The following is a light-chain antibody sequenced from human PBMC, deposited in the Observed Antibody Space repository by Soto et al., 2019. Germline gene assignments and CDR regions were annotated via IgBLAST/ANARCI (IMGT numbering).Light chain of an antibody. CDR2: GAS. J-gene: IGKJ4*01. Sequence: SVLTQSPGPLSLSPGERATHYCRARQTVRTNYLALFENKPGQAPRLLIYGASSTATGIPDRLSCSGYGTDLTLTINILEPEDFAVYFCQQYNDSPLPFGGGTMVEIK. CDR3: QQYNDSPLP. V-gene: IGKV3-20*01. CDR1: QTVRTNY.